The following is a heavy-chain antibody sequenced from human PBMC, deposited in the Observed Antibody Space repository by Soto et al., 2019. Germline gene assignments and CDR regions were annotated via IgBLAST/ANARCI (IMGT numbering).Heavy chain of an antibody. J-gene: IGHJ6*02. CDR1: GFTFDDYA. D-gene: IGHD6-13*01. CDR3: AKGDSISFYYGMDV. CDR2: ISWNSGSI. V-gene: IGHV3-9*01. Sequence: EVQLVESGGGLVQPGRSLRLSCAASGFTFDDYAMHWVRQAPGKGLEWVSGISWNSGSIGYADSVKGRFTISRDNAKNSLYLQMNSLRAEDTALYYCAKGDSISFYYGMDVWGQGTTVTVSS.